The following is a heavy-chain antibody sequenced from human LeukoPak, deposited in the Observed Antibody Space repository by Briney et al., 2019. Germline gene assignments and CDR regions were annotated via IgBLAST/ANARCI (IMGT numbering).Heavy chain of an antibody. D-gene: IGHD1-26*01. CDR3: ARLFSGSYSAFDY. J-gene: IGHJ4*02. CDR1: GGSISSGGYY. V-gene: IGHV4-61*08. CDR2: IYTSGST. Sequence: PSETLSLTCTVSGGSISSGGYYWSWIRQHPGKGLEWIGYIYTSGSTNYNPSLKSRVTISVDTSKNQFSLRLSSVTAADTAVYYCARLFSGSYSAFDYWGQGTLVTVSS.